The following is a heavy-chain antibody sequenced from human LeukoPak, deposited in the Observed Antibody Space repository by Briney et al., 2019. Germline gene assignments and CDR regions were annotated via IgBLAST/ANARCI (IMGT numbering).Heavy chain of an antibody. D-gene: IGHD6-13*01. CDR1: GFTFSSYW. CDR2: IKQDGSEK. V-gene: IGHV3-7*01. Sequence: GGSLRLSYAASGFTFSSYWMSWVRQAPGKGLEWVANIKQDGSEKDYVDSVKGRFTISRDNAKNSLYLQMNSLRVEDTAVYYCARDLITAAGTTYYYYYGMDVWGQGTTVTVSS. CDR3: ARDLITAAGTTYYYYYGMDV. J-gene: IGHJ6*02.